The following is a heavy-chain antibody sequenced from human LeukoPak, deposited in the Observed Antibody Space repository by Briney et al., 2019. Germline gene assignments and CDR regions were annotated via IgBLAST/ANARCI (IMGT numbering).Heavy chain of an antibody. Sequence: ASVKVSCKVSGYTLTELSMHWVRQAPGKGLEWMGGFDPEDGETIYAQKFQGRVTMTEDTSTDTAYMELSSLRSEDTAVYYCATFSSIVVAPAAPFDYWGQGTLVTVSS. V-gene: IGHV1-24*01. J-gene: IGHJ4*02. D-gene: IGHD2-2*01. CDR1: GYTLTELS. CDR3: ATFSSIVVAPAAPFDY. CDR2: FDPEDGET.